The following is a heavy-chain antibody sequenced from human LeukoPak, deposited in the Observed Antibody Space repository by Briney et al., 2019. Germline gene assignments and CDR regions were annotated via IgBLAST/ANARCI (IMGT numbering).Heavy chain of an antibody. J-gene: IGHJ4*02. D-gene: IGHD3-10*01. CDR1: GFTFSSYS. V-gene: IGHV3-21*01. CDR2: ISSSSSYI. Sequence: GGSLRLSCAASGFTFSSYSMNWVRQALGKGLEWVSSISSSSSYIYYADSVKGRFTISRDNAKNSLYLQMNSLRAEDTGVYYCAIYGSGSYYQTPFDYWGQGILVTVSS. CDR3: AIYGSGSYYQTPFDY.